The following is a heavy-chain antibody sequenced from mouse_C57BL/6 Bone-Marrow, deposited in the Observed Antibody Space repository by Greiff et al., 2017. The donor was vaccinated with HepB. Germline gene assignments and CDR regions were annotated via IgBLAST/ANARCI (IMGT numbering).Heavy chain of an antibody. V-gene: IGHV1-4*01. CDR3: AVYGSSHWYFDV. CDR2: INPSSGYT. D-gene: IGHD1-1*01. Sequence: QVQLKESGAELARPGASVKMSCKASGYTFTSYTMHWVKQRPGQGLEWIGYINPSSGYTKYNQKFKDKATLTADKSSSTAYMQLSSLTSEDSAVYYCAVYGSSHWYFDVWGTGTTVTVSS. CDR1: GYTFTSYT. J-gene: IGHJ1*03.